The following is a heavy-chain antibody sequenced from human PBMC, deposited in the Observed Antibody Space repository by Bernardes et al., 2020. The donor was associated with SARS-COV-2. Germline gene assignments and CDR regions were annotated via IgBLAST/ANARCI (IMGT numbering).Heavy chain of an antibody. D-gene: IGHD1-1*01. V-gene: IGHV3-30-3*01. CDR3: ARDGLDWERYYFDY. CDR1: GFTFSSYA. CDR2: ISYDGSNK. J-gene: IGHJ4*02. Sequence: GGSRRLSCAASGFTFSSYAMHWVRQAPGKGLEWVAVISYDGSNKYYADSVKGRFTISRDNSKNTLYLQMNSLRAEDTAVYYCARDGLDWERYYFDYWGQGTLVTVSS.